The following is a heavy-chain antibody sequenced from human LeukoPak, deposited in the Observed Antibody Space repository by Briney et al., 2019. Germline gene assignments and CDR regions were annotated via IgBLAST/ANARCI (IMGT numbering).Heavy chain of an antibody. CDR1: GGSFSGYY. Sequence: PSETLSLTCAVYGGSFSGYYWSWTRQPPGKGLEWIGEINHSGSTNYNPSLKSRVTVSVDTSKNQFSLKLSSVTAADTAVYYCARGRHRVPASLFDPWGQGTLVTVSS. D-gene: IGHD2-2*01. CDR3: ARGRHRVPASLFDP. V-gene: IGHV4-34*01. CDR2: INHSGST. J-gene: IGHJ5*02.